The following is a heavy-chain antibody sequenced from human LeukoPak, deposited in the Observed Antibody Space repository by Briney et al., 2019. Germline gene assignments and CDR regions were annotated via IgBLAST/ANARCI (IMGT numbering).Heavy chain of an antibody. CDR1: GFTFSDYY. D-gene: IGHD5-18*01. V-gene: IGHV3-7*01. Sequence: GGSLRLSCAASGFTFSDYYMSWIRQAPGKGLEWVANIKEDGRQKYYVGSVKGRFTISRDNAKNSLYLQMNSLRAEDTALYYCARDRWGYSYGGDWGQGTLVTVSS. CDR3: ARDRWGYSYGGD. J-gene: IGHJ4*02. CDR2: IKEDGRQK.